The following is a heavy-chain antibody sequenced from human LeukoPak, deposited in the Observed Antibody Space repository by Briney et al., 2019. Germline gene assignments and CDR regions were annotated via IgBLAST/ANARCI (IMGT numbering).Heavy chain of an antibody. CDR2: IRYDGSNK. CDR1: GFTFSSYG. D-gene: IGHD3-22*01. V-gene: IGHV3-30*02. Sequence: GGSLRLSWAAAGFTFSSYGMHWVRQAPGKGLEWVAFIRYDGSNKYYADSVKGRFTISRDNSKKTLYLQMNSLRPEDTAVYYCAKDFSVYYYDSRVLDYWGQGTLVTVSS. CDR3: AKDFSVYYYDSRVLDY. J-gene: IGHJ4*02.